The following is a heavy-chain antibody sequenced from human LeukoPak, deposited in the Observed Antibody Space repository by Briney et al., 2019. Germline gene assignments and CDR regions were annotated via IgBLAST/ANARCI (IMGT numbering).Heavy chain of an antibody. CDR2: ISGSGGST. CDR1: GFTFSSYW. D-gene: IGHD1-7*01. CDR3: AKEGKTRNWNYYQAKPVY. V-gene: IGHV3-23*01. Sequence: QSGGSLRLSCAASGFTFSSYWMSWVRQAPGKGLEWVSAISGSGGSTYYADSVKGRFTISRDNSKNTLYLQMNSLRAEDTAVYYCAKEGKTRNWNYYQAKPVYWGQGTLVTVSS. J-gene: IGHJ4*02.